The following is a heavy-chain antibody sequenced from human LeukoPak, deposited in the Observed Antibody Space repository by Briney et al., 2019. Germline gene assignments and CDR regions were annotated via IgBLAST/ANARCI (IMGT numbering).Heavy chain of an antibody. Sequence: ASVKVSCKASGYTFTGYYMHWVRQAPGQGLEGMGWINPNSGGTNYAQKFQGRVTMTRDTSISTAYMELSRLRSDDTAVYYCARVGLWNYQRRYFDYWGQGTLVTVSS. CDR1: GYTFTGYY. V-gene: IGHV1-2*02. CDR2: INPNSGGT. D-gene: IGHD1-7*01. J-gene: IGHJ4*02. CDR3: ARVGLWNYQRRYFDY.